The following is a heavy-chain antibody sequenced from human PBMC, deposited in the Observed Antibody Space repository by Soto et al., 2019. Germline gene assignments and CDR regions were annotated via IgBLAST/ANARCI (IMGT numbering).Heavy chain of an antibody. J-gene: IGHJ6*02. CDR3: ARDALGLDV. V-gene: IGHV3-53*01. Sequence: PVGSLRLSCVVSGFAVSATYMSWFRQAPVHGLEWVSVLTANGNTIYADAVKGRFTVSRDISKNTVYLQLNSVTVEDTGLYYCARDALGLDVWGQGTTVTVS. CDR2: LTANGNT. CDR1: GFAVSATY.